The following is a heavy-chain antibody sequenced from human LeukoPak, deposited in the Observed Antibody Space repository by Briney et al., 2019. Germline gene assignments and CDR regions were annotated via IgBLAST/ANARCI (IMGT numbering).Heavy chain of an antibody. V-gene: IGHV3-23*01. CDR1: GFAFSSYA. Sequence: GGSLRLSCAASGFAFSSYAMSWVRQAPGKGLEWVSNISASGYSTYYADSVKGRFTISRDDSKNTLHLQMNSLRAEDTAVHYCAKGDTPNYWGQGTLVTVSS. CDR3: AKGDTPNY. CDR2: ISASGYST. J-gene: IGHJ4*02. D-gene: IGHD2-2*02.